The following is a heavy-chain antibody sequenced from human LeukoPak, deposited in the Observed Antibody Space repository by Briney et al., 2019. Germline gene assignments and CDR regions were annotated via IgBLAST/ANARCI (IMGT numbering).Heavy chain of an antibody. J-gene: IGHJ4*02. Sequence: SETLSLTCTVSGGSISSYYWSWIRQPPGKGLEWIGYIYYSGSTNYNPSLKSRVTISVDTSKNQFSLKLNSVTAADTAVYYCASVLVGEDTATVTDWGQGTLVTVSS. CDR3: ASVLVGEDTATVTD. CDR2: IYYSGST. CDR1: GGSISSYY. V-gene: IGHV4-59*01. D-gene: IGHD5-18*01.